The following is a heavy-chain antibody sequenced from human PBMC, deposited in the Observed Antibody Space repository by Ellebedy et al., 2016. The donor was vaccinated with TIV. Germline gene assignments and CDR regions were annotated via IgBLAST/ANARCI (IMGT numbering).Heavy chain of an antibody. CDR1: GGTFSSYA. CDR3: ARDDYGGNPPAGQDY. Sequence: SVKVSCXASGGTFSSYAISWVRQAPGQGLEWMGGIIPIFGTANYAQKFQGRVTITADESTSTAYMELSSLRSEDTAVYYCARDDYGGNPPAGQDYWGQGTLVTVSS. J-gene: IGHJ4*02. V-gene: IGHV1-69*13. CDR2: IIPIFGTA. D-gene: IGHD4-23*01.